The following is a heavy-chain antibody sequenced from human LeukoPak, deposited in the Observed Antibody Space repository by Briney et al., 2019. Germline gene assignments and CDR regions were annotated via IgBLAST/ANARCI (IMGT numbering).Heavy chain of an antibody. J-gene: IGHJ4*02. CDR1: GFTFSSYG. V-gene: IGHV3-30*18. D-gene: IGHD6-19*01. CDR2: ISDDGSNK. CDR3: AKDPSRIAVAGLIDY. Sequence: GRSLRLSCAASGFTFSSYGMHWVRQAPGKGLGWVAVISDDGSNKYYADSVKGRFTISRDNSKNTLYLQMNSLRAEDTAVYYCAKDPSRIAVAGLIDYWGQGTLVTVSS.